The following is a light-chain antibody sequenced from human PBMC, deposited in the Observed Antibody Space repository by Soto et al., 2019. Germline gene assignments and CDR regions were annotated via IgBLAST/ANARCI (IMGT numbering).Light chain of an antibody. Sequence: QSVLSQSSSASASLGSSVKLTCTLSGGHSSYIIAWHQQQPGKAPRYLMKLEGSGSYNKGSGVPDRFSGSSSGADRYLTISTLQFEDEADYYCETWDSNTHVFGGGTKVTVL. V-gene: IGLV4-60*02. CDR1: GGHSSYI. J-gene: IGLJ3*02. CDR2: LEGSGSY. CDR3: ETWDSNTHV.